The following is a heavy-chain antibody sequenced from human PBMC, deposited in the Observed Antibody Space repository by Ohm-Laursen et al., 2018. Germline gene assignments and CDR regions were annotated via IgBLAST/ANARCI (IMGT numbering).Heavy chain of an antibody. J-gene: IGHJ5*02. Sequence: TLSLTCTVSGGSISVYFWSWIRQPAGKGLEWVGRVHASGSTNYNPSLKSRVAMSVDTSKNQFSLKLSSVTAADTAVYYCACYDSSGYYRAFDPWGQGTLVTVSS. CDR1: GGSISVYF. CDR3: ACYDSSGYYRAFDP. V-gene: IGHV4-4*07. D-gene: IGHD3-22*01. CDR2: VHASGST.